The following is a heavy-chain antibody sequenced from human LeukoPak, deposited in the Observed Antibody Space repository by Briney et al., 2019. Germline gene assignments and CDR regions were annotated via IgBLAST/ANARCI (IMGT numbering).Heavy chain of an antibody. CDR3: ARDRDQWLEAFDI. J-gene: IGHJ3*02. D-gene: IGHD6-19*01. CDR2: INWNGGTT. CDR1: GFTHYS. V-gene: IGHV3-20*04. Sequence: GGSLRLSCAASGFTHYSMSWVRQAPGQGLEWVSGINWNGGTTTYADSVKGRFTISRDNAKNSLYLQMNSLRAEDTAFYYCARDRDQWLEAFDIWGQGTMVTVSS.